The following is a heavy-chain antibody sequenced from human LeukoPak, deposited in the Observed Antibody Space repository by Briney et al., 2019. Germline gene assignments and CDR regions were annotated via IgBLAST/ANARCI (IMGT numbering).Heavy chain of an antibody. CDR2: IYYSGST. J-gene: IGHJ5*02. D-gene: IGHD3-3*01. CDR3: ARGTIFGNWFDP. CDR1: GGSISSYF. V-gene: IGHV4-59*01. Sequence: SETLSLTCSVSGGSISSYFWSWIRQPPGRGLEWIGYIYYSGSTNYNPSLKSRVTISVDTSKNQFSLKLSSVTAADTAVYYCARGTIFGNWFDPWGQGTLVTVSS.